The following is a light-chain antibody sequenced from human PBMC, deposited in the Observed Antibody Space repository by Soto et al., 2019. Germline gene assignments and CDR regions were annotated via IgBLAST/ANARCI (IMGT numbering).Light chain of an antibody. Sequence: QSVLTQPPSASGTPGQRVTISCSGSSSNIGRNTVKWYRQLPGTAPKLLIGSSDQRPSGVPDRFSGSKSGNTASLTISGLQAEDEADYYCCSYAGSYTPSYVFGTGTKLTVL. J-gene: IGLJ1*01. CDR1: SSNIGRNT. V-gene: IGLV1-44*01. CDR3: CSYAGSYTPSYV. CDR2: SSD.